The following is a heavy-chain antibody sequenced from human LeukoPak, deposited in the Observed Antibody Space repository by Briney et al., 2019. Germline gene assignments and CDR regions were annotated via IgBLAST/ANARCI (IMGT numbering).Heavy chain of an antibody. CDR3: ARDIVVVPAAIRVNWFDP. J-gene: IGHJ5*02. Sequence: ASVKVSCKASGYTFTSYDINWVRQATGQGLEWMGWISAYNGNTNYAQKLQGRVTMTTDTSTSTAYMELRSLRSDDTAVYYCARDIVVVPAAIRVNWFDPWGQGTLVTVSS. D-gene: IGHD2-2*02. CDR2: ISAYNGNT. CDR1: GYTFTSYD. V-gene: IGHV1-18*01.